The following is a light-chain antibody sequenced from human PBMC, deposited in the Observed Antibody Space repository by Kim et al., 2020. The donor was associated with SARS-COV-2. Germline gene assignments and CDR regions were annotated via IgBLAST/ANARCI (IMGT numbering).Light chain of an antibody. CDR2: RNN. CDR3: QIWDIDKV. V-gene: IGLV3-9*01. J-gene: IGLJ2*01. CDR1: NIGRKS. Sequence: SYELTQPLSVSVALGQTARITCEGNNIGRKSVHWYQQRPGQAPVLVISRNNNRPSEIPERFSGSNSGDTATLTISRTQAGDEADYYCQIWDIDKVFGGGTQLTVL.